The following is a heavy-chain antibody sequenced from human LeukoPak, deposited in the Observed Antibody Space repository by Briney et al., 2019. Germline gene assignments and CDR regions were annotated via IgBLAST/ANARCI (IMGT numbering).Heavy chain of an antibody. CDR1: GFTFTSSA. V-gene: IGHV1-58*01. CDR3: AASSNPENFDY. Sequence: SVKVSCKAAGFTFTSSAVQWVRQARGQRVEWIGWIVVGSGNTNYAQKFQERVTITRDMSTSTAYMELSSLRSEDTAVYYCAASSNPENFDYWGQGTLVTVSS. CDR2: IVVGSGNT. D-gene: IGHD4-11*01. J-gene: IGHJ4*02.